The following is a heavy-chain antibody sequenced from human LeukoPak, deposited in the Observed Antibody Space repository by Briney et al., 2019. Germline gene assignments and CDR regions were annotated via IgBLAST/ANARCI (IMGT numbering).Heavy chain of an antibody. J-gene: IGHJ4*02. D-gene: IGHD3-3*01. Sequence: PGGSLRLSCADSGYTSSSYWMNWVRQAPGKGLEWVANIKQDGSEKYYVDSVKGRFTISRDNAKNSLYLQMNSLRAEDTAVYYCARDRAWNYFDYWGQGTLVTVSS. CDR2: IKQDGSEK. CDR3: ARDRAWNYFDY. CDR1: GYTSSSYW. V-gene: IGHV3-7*01.